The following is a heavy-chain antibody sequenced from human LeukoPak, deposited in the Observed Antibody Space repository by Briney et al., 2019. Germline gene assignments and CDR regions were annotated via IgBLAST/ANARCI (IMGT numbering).Heavy chain of an antibody. CDR1: GYTFTSYG. D-gene: IGHD3-22*01. CDR2: ISAYNGNT. J-gene: IGHJ4*02. CDR3: ARANYYDSSGYYPFDY. V-gene: IGHV1-18*01. Sequence: VASVKVSCKASGYTFTSYGISWVRQAPGQGLEWMGWISAYNGNTNYAQKLQGRVTMTTDTSTSTAYMELRSLRSDDTAVYYCARANYYDSSGYYPFDYWGQGTLVTVSS.